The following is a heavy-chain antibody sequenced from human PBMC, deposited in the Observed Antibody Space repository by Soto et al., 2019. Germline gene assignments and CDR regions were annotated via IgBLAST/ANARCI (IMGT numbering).Heavy chain of an antibody. Sequence: EVQLVESGGGLVQPGGSLRLSCAASGFTFSSSSMNWVRQAPGKGLEWVSFIDTLSSTMYYADSVRGRFTISRDNAKNSLYRQMNSLRAEDTAIYYCTGGGVSSGPGYWGQGTLVTDSS. CDR2: IDTLSSTM. J-gene: IGHJ4*02. D-gene: IGHD3-22*01. CDR1: GFTFSSSS. CDR3: TGGGVSSGPGY. V-gene: IGHV3-48*01.